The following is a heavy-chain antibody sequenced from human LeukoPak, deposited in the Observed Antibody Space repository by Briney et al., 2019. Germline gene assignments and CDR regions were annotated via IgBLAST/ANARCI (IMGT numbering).Heavy chain of an antibody. D-gene: IGHD6-19*01. CDR3: ARHQWLTSVDY. Sequence: GESLKISCKGSGYNFTSYWIGRVRQVPGKGLEWMGIIYPGDSDTRYSPSFQGQVTISADKSISTAYLQWSSLKASDTAMYYCARHQWLTSVDYWGQGTRVTVSS. J-gene: IGHJ4*02. CDR1: GYNFTSYW. V-gene: IGHV5-51*01. CDR2: IYPGDSDT.